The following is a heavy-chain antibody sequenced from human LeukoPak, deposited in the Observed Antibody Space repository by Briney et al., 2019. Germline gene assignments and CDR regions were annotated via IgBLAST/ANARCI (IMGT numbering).Heavy chain of an antibody. CDR1: GYRFTSYW. CDR3: ARLYSHDF. Sequence: GESLKISCKGSGYRFTSYWIAWVRQMPGKSLEWMGIIYPGDSDTRYSPSFQGQVTISADKSITTAYLQWSALQASDTAMYYCARLYSHDFWGQGTLVTVSS. V-gene: IGHV5-51*01. J-gene: IGHJ4*02. CDR2: IYPGDSDT. D-gene: IGHD2-21*01.